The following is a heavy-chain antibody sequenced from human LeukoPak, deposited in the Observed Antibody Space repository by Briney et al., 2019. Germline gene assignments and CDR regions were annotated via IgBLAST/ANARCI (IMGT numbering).Heavy chain of an antibody. CDR3: ARDCSSTRCQGPLFVN. V-gene: IGHV1-46*01. D-gene: IGHD2-2*01. CDR1: GYTFTSNY. Sequence: ASVKLSCKASGYTFTSNYMHWVRQAPGQGFEWMGIIHPSGGNTNYAQRFQGRVAMTRDTFTNTVYMELSSLTSEDTAIYYCARDCSSTRCQGPLFVNRGRGTLVTVSS. CDR2: IHPSGGNT. J-gene: IGHJ4*02.